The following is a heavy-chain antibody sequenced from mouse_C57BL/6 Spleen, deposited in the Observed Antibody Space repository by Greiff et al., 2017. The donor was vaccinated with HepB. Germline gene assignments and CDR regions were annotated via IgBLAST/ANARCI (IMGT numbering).Heavy chain of an antibody. J-gene: IGHJ2*01. V-gene: IGHV1-82*01. Sequence: VQLQQSGPELVKPGASVKISCKASGYAFSSSWMNWVKQRPGKGLEWIGRIYPGDGDTNYNGKFKGKATLTADKSSSTAYMQLSSLTSEDSAVYFCARCTTVVAFDYWGQSTTLTVSS. D-gene: IGHD1-1*01. CDR2: IYPGDGDT. CDR3: ARCTTVVAFDY. CDR1: GYAFSSSW.